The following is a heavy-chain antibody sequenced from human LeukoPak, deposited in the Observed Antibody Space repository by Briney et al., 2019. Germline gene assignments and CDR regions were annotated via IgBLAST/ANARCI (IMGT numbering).Heavy chain of an antibody. CDR1: GYTFTSYD. Sequence: ASVKVSCKASGYTFTSYDINWVRQATGQGLEWMGWMNPNSGTTGYAQKFQGRVTITRNTSISTAYMELSSLRSEDTAVYYCAREYYYDSSGKTNAFDIWGQGTMVTVSS. V-gene: IGHV1-8*03. D-gene: IGHD3-22*01. CDR2: MNPNSGTT. CDR3: AREYYYDSSGKTNAFDI. J-gene: IGHJ3*02.